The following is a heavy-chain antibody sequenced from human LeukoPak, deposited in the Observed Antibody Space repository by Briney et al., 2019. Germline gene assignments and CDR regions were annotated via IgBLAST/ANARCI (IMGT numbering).Heavy chain of an antibody. Sequence: SETLSLTCTVSGGSIRNNYWGWVRQPAGRGLEWLGHIYATGSTNYNPSLRSRVTMSVDKSKNQFSLNLRSVTAADTAIYYCARDPGIAATGDALDIWGQGTVVTVSS. J-gene: IGHJ3*02. V-gene: IGHV4-4*07. CDR1: GGSIRNNY. D-gene: IGHD6-13*01. CDR2: IYATGST. CDR3: ARDPGIAATGDALDI.